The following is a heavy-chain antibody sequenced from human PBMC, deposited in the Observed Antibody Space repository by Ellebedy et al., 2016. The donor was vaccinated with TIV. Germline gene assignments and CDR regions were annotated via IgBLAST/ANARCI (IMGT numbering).Heavy chain of an antibody. J-gene: IGHJ5*02. CDR1: GFTFSNFD. CDR2: ISYDGSNK. CDR3: ARMPMGVGGAFDP. V-gene: IGHV3-30-3*01. D-gene: IGHD3-16*01. Sequence: PGGSLRLSCAASGFTFSNFDMDWVRQAPGKGLEWVAVISYDGSNKYYADSVKGRFTISRDNSKNTLYLQMNSLRAEDTAVYYCARMPMGVGGAFDPWGQGTLVTVSS.